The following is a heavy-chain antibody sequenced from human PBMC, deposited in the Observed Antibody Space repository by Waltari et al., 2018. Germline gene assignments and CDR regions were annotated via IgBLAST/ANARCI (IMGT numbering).Heavy chain of an antibody. J-gene: IGHJ4*02. Sequence: QVQLVQSGAEVKKPGASVKVSCKASGYTFTGYYMHWVRQAPGQGLEWMGRINPNSGGTNYAQKFQGRVTMTRDTSISTAYMELSRLRSDDTAVYYCATLYYYDSSGYRPKETFDYWGQGTLVTVSS. CDR3: ATLYYYDSSGYRPKETFDY. V-gene: IGHV1-2*06. D-gene: IGHD3-22*01. CDR1: GYTFTGYY. CDR2: INPNSGGT.